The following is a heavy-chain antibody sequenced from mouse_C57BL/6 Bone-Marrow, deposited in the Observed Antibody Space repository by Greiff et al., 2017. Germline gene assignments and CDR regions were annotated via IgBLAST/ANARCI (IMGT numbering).Heavy chain of an antibody. CDR1: GFTFTDYY. J-gene: IGHJ2*01. CDR2: IRNKANGYTT. Sequence: EVNVVESGGGLVQPGGSLSLSCAASGFTFTDYYMSWVRQPPGKALEWLGFIRNKANGYTTEYSASVKGRFTISRDNSQSILYLQMDALRAEDSATYYCERWSTTNYFDYWGQGTTLTVSS. CDR3: ERWSTTNYFDY. V-gene: IGHV7-3*01. D-gene: IGHD1-1*01.